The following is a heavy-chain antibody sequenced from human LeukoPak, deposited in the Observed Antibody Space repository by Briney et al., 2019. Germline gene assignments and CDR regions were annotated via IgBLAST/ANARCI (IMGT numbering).Heavy chain of an antibody. Sequence: SGGSLRLSCAASGFPFNAYWMTWVRQAPGKGLEWVANIRQDGDTKYYVDSVKGRFTISRDNAMNSLYLQMNSLRAEDTAVYYCAKPSYDFWSGYYTRGPNYYYGMDVWGQGTTVTVSS. J-gene: IGHJ6*02. V-gene: IGHV3-7*03. D-gene: IGHD3-3*01. CDR1: GFPFNAYW. CDR3: AKPSYDFWSGYYTRGPNYYYGMDV. CDR2: IRQDGDTK.